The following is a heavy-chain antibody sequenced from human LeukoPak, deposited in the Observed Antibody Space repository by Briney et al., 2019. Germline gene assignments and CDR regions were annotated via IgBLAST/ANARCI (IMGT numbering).Heavy chain of an antibody. D-gene: IGHD2-15*01. CDR3: AKGVDCSGGSCYAYYYYYGMDV. J-gene: IGHJ6*02. Sequence: GGSLRLSCAASGFTFSDYYMGWIRQAPGKGLEWVSYISSSGSTIYYADSVKGRFTISRDNSKNTLYLQMNSLRAEDTAVYYCAKGVDCSGGSCYAYYYYYGMDVWGQGTTVAVSS. CDR1: GFTFSDYY. V-gene: IGHV3-11*01. CDR2: ISSSGSTI.